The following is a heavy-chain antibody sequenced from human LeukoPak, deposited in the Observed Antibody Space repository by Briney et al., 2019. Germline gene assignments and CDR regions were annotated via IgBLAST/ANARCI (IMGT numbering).Heavy chain of an antibody. V-gene: IGHV4-38-2*02. CDR3: ARRAGLSRIAARRYYYFDY. D-gene: IGHD6-6*01. J-gene: IGHJ4*02. CDR1: GYSISSGYY. Sequence: SETLSLTCTVSGYSISSGYYWGWIRQPPGKGLEWIGSIYHSGSTYYNPSLKSRVTISVDTSKNQFSLKLSSVTAADTAVYYCARRAGLSRIAARRYYYFDYWGQGTLVTVSS. CDR2: IYHSGST.